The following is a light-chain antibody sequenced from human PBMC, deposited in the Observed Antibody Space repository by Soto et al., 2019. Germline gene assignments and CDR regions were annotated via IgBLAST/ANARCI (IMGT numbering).Light chain of an antibody. V-gene: IGKV3-15*01. Sequence: EIVITQSPATLSVSPGERATLSCRASQSVSSNLAWYQQKPGQAPRLLIYGASTRATGIPARFSGSGSGTEFTLTISSLQSEDFAVYYCQQYNNWPRTFGGGTKVDIK. CDR1: QSVSSN. CDR3: QQYNNWPRT. CDR2: GAS. J-gene: IGKJ4*01.